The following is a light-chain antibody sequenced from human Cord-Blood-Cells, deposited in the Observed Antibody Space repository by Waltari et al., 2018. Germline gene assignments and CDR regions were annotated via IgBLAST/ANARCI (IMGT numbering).Light chain of an antibody. V-gene: IGLV2-11*01. J-gene: IGLJ2*01. Sequence: QSALTQPRSVSGSPGQSVTISCTGTSSDVGGYNYVSWYQQHPGKAPKLMIYDGSKRPSGVPDRFSGSKSGNTASLTISGLQAEEEADYYCCSYAGSFVVFGGGTKLTVL. CDR1: SSDVGGYNY. CDR2: DGS. CDR3: CSYAGSFVV.